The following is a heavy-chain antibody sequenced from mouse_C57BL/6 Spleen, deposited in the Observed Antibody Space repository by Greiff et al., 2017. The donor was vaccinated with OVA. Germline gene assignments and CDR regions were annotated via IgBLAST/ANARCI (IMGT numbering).Heavy chain of an antibody. CDR1: GFTFSSYA. J-gene: IGHJ3*01. V-gene: IGHV5-9-1*02. Sequence: DVHLVESGEGLVKPGGSLKLSCAASGFTFSSYAMSWVRQTPEKRLEWVAYISSGGDYIYYADTVKGRFTISRDNARNTLYLQMSSLKSEDTAMYYCTRETGTGFAYWGQGTLVTVSA. D-gene: IGHD4-1*01. CDR2: ISSGGDYI. CDR3: TRETGTGFAY.